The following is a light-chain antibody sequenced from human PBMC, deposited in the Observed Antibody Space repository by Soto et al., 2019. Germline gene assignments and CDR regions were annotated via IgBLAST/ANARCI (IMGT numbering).Light chain of an antibody. Sequence: QSVLTQPRSVSGSPGQSVTISCTGTSSDVGGYNYVSWYQQHPGKAPKLMIYEVSYRPSGVSNRFSGSKSGNTASLTISGLQAEDEADYYCSSYTTSSTPYVFGTGTKVTVL. CDR2: EVS. V-gene: IGLV2-14*01. J-gene: IGLJ1*01. CDR3: SSYTTSSTPYV. CDR1: SSDVGGYNY.